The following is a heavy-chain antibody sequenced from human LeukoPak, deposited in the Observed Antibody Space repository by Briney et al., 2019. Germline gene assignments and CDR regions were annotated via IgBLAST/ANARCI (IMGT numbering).Heavy chain of an antibody. CDR1: GYTFTGYY. V-gene: IGHV1-2*02. CDR2: INPNSGGT. J-gene: IGHJ5*02. Sequence: ASVKVSCKASGYTFTGYYMHWVRQAPGQGLEWMGWINPNSGGTNYAQKFQGRVTMTRDTSISTAYMGLSRLRSDDTAVYYCARGRGTMIVVVLTDWFDPWGQGTLVTVSS. CDR3: ARGRGTMIVVVLTDWFDP. D-gene: IGHD3-22*01.